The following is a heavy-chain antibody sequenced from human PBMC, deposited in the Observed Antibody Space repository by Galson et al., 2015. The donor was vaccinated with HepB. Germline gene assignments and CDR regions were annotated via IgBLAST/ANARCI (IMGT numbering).Heavy chain of an antibody. CDR2: ISFGGSYK. V-gene: IGHV3-30*18. J-gene: IGHJ4*02. CDR3: AKSGTTPEGDIVRVPAAHDY. Sequence: SLRLSCAASGFTFSSYGMLWVRQAPGKGLEWVAVISFGGSYKSYADSVKGRFTISRDNSKNTLYLQMNSLRPEDTAVYYCAKSGTTPEGDIVRVPAAHDYWGQGTLVTVSS. CDR1: GFTFSSYG. D-gene: IGHD2-2*01.